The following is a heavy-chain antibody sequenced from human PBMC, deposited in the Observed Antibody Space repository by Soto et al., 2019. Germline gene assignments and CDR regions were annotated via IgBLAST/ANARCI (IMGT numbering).Heavy chain of an antibody. D-gene: IGHD4-17*01. J-gene: IGHJ3*02. Sequence: QVQLVQSGAEVKKPGASVKVSCKASGYTFTSYYMHWVRQAPGQGLEWMGIINPSGGSTSYAQKSQGRVTMTRDTSTSTVYMELSSLRSEDTAVYYCASYGGMNAFDIWGQGTMVTVSS. CDR2: INPSGGST. CDR1: GYTFTSYY. V-gene: IGHV1-46*01. CDR3: ASYGGMNAFDI.